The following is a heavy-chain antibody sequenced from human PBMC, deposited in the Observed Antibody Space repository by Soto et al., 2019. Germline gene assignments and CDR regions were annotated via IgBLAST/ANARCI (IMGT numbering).Heavy chain of an antibody. CDR1: GYTFNDFG. D-gene: IGHD2-15*01. CDR3: ARDIAFDIDY. V-gene: IGHV1-18*01. Sequence: QVHLLQSGAEVQKPGASVKVSCKTSGYTFNDFGITWVRQAPGLGLEWLGWIYSKAGKMNFAPKFQNRVIMTTDTSTSTAFMELTSLTFDYSAIYFCARDIAFDIDYWGQGTLVTV. CDR2: IYSKAGKM. J-gene: IGHJ4*02.